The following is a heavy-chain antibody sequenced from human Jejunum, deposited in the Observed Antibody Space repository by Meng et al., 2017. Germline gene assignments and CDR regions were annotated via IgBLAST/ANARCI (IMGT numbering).Heavy chain of an antibody. J-gene: IGHJ4*02. V-gene: IGHV3-33*01. CDR3: LRGRDY. Sequence: QVQLGESGGGLVQPGKSLGLSCAASGFNFTNYGMHWVRQAPGKGLEWVAVIWHDGSKVFYADSVRGRFTISRDNSHNTVDLQMNSVRVDDTAVYFCLRGRDYWGQGTLVTVSS. D-gene: IGHD3-10*01. CDR1: GFNFTNYG. CDR2: IWHDGSKV.